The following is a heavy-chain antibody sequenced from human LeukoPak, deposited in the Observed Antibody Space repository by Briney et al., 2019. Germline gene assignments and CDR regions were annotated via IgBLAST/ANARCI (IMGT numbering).Heavy chain of an antibody. J-gene: IGHJ4*02. CDR1: GYSFTSYW. CDR3: AIGWWELLGDY. V-gene: IGHV5-51*01. Sequence: GESLKISCKGSGYSFTSYWIGWVRQLPGKGLEWLGIIYPGDSDTRYSPSFQGQVTISADKSISTAYLQRSSLKASDTAMYYCAIGWWELLGDYWCQGTLVTVSS. D-gene: IGHD1-26*01. CDR2: IYPGDSDT.